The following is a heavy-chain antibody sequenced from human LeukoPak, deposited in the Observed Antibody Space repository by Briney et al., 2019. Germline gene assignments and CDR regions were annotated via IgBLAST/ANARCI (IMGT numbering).Heavy chain of an antibody. J-gene: IGHJ6*04. CDR1: GFTFSSYA. D-gene: IGHD5/OR15-5a*01. CDR3: ARVSVAGMDV. Sequence: PGGSLRLSCAASGFTFSSYAMHWVRQAPGKGLEWVAVISYDGSNKYYADSVKGRFTISRDNSKNTLYLQMNSLRAEDTAVYYCARVSVAGMDVWGKGTTV. V-gene: IGHV3-30-3*01. CDR2: ISYDGSNK.